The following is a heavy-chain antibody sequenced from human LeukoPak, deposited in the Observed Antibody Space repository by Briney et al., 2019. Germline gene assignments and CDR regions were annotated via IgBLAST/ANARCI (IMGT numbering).Heavy chain of an antibody. CDR1: GFTFSSYE. V-gene: IGHV3-48*03. CDR3: ARSYCGGDCHSPFFDY. D-gene: IGHD2-21*02. CDR2: ISSSGSTI. Sequence: GGSLRLSCAASGFTFSSYEMNWVRQAPGKGLEWVSYISSSGSTIYYADSVKGRFTISRDNAKNSLYLQMNSLRAEDTAVYYCARSYCGGDCHSPFFDYWGQGTLVTVSS. J-gene: IGHJ4*02.